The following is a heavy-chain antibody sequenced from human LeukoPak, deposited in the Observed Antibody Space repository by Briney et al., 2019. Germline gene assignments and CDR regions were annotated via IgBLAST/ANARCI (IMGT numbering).Heavy chain of an antibody. V-gene: IGHV3-23*01. CDR1: GFTFSSYA. D-gene: IGHD1-26*01. J-gene: IGHJ3*02. Sequence: GGSLRLSCAASGFTFSSYAMSWVRQAPGKGLEWVSAISGSGGSTYYADSVKGRFTISRDNSKNSLYLQMNSLRAEDTAVYYCAHLPPPRPTSVGAPTPDAFDIWGQGTMVTVSS. CDR3: AHLPPPRPTSVGAPTPDAFDI. CDR2: ISGSGGST.